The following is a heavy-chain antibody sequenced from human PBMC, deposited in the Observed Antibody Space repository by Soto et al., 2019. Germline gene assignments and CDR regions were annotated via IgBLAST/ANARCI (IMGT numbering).Heavy chain of an antibody. V-gene: IGHV3-30-3*01. D-gene: IGHD3-10*01. CDR2: ISYDGSNK. J-gene: IGHJ4*02. CDR1: GFTFSSYA. Sequence: QVQLVESGGGVVQPGRSLRLSCAASGFTFSSYAMHWVRQAPGKGLEWVAVISYDGSNKYYADSVKGRLTISRDNSKNTLYLQMNSLRAEDTAVYYCARDRGGGTYYYGSGWFQGDYWGQGTLVTVSS. CDR3: ARDRGGGTYYYGSGWFQGDY.